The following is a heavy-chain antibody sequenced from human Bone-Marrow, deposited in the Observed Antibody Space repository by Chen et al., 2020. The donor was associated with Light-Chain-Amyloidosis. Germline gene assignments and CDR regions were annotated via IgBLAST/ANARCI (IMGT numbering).Heavy chain of an antibody. V-gene: IGHV1-2*02. D-gene: IGHD2-15*01. Sequence: QVPLVQSAAEAKKPGASVKVSCKASGYTFTDYYMHWVRQAPGHGLEWVGWINPNSGATKYAQKYQGRVTMTRDTSIRTAYMELSRLRSDDTAIYYCALFVVVVAATPFDYWGQGTLVTVSS. J-gene: IGHJ4*02. CDR2: INPNSGAT. CDR3: ALFVVVVAATPFDY. CDR1: GYTFTDYY.